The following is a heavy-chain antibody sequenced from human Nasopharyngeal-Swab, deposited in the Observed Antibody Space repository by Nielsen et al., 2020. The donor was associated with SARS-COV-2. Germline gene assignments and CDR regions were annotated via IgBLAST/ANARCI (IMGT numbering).Heavy chain of an antibody. D-gene: IGHD1-26*01. Sequence: GGSLRLSCVASGFSFTDHYMSWVRQAPGKGLEWLSTVSVTGDTIHYADSVKGRFTISRDNARNSLYLRMNSLTVEDTAVYFCARMGATTAHFYHAMDVWGQGTTVAVSS. CDR2: VSVTGDTI. CDR3: ARMGATTAHFYHAMDV. V-gene: IGHV3-11*01. CDR1: GFSFTDHY. J-gene: IGHJ6*02.